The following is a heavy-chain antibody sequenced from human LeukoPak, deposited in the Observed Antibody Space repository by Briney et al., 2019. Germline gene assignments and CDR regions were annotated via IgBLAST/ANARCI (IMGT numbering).Heavy chain of an antibody. D-gene: IGHD5-18*01. CDR1: GFTFSSYA. V-gene: IGHV3-30*18. J-gene: IGHJ4*02. CDR2: ISYDGSNK. Sequence: GGSLRLSCAASGFTFSSYAMHWVRQAPGKGLEWVAVISYDGSNKYYADSVKGRFTISRDNSKNTLYLQMNSLRAEDTAVYYCAKDGWIQLWLLVFYFDYWGQGTLVTVSS. CDR3: AKDGWIQLWLLVFYFDY.